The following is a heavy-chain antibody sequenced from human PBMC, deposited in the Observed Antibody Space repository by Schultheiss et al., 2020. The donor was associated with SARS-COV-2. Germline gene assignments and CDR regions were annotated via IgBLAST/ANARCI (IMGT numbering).Heavy chain of an antibody. V-gene: IGHV3-48*01. D-gene: IGHD5-12*01. CDR2: ISSSSATI. CDR3: ARAMATIIGIFDY. J-gene: IGHJ4*02. Sequence: GGSLRLSCVASGFTFANYEMNWVRQAPGKGLEWISFISSSSATIHYADSVKGRFTISRDNSKNTLYLQMNSLRAEDTAVYYCARAMATIIGIFDYWGQGTMVTVSS. CDR1: GFTFANYE.